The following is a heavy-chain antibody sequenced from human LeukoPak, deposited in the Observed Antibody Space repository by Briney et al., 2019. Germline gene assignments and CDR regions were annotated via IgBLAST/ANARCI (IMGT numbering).Heavy chain of an antibody. J-gene: IGHJ4*02. CDR3: ARVPYSSGWLGYFDY. CDR2: IYSGGST. V-gene: IGHV3-66*01. Sequence: GGSLRLSCAASGFTVSSNYMSWVRQAPGKGLEWVSVIYSGGSTYYADSVKGRFTISRDNSKNTLYLQMNSLRAEDTAVYYCARVPYSSGWLGYFDYWGQGTLVTVSS. CDR1: GFTVSSNY. D-gene: IGHD6-19*01.